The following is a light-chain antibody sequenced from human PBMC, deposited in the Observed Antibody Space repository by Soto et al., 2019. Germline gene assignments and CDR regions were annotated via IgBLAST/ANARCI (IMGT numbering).Light chain of an antibody. V-gene: IGKV3-11*01. CDR3: QQYRSWPRT. Sequence: EIVLTQSSATLSLSPGERATLSCRASQSVTSNALAWYQQKPGQAPRLLIYGVSSRATGIPDRFSGSGSGTDFTLTISSLEPEDFAVYYCQQYRSWPRTFGQGTKVDIK. CDR1: QSVTSN. J-gene: IGKJ1*01. CDR2: GVS.